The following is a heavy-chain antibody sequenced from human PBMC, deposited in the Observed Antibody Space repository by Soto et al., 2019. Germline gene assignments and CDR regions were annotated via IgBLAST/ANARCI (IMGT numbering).Heavy chain of an antibody. CDR2: ISGGGDTT. J-gene: IGHJ4*02. D-gene: IGHD3-10*01. CDR3: EKGRGGSGSLTPRVDF. CDR1: GFTFNNYA. V-gene: IGHV3-23*01. Sequence: EVQLLESGGGLVQPGGSLRLSCAASGFTFNNYAMTWVRQAPGKGLEWVSAISGGGDTTSYADSVKGRFTVSRDGSKNTLYLKMRRQRGEDTALYYCEKGRGGSGSLTPRVDFWGQGTLVPVSS.